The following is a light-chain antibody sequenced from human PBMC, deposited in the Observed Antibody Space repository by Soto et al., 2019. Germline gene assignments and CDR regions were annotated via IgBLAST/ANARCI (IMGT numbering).Light chain of an antibody. Sequence: DIQMTQSPSTLSASVGDRVTITCRASQTISNWLAWYQQKPGKAPKLLIYAASTLQSGVPSRFSGSESGTDFTLTISSLQPEDFATYYCQQVNNYPLTFGGGTKVDIK. CDR2: AAS. V-gene: IGKV1-5*01. J-gene: IGKJ4*01. CDR3: QQVNNYPLT. CDR1: QTISNW.